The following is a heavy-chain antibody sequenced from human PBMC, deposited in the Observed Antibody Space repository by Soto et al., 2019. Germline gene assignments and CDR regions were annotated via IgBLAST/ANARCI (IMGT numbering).Heavy chain of an antibody. Sequence: ASVKVSCKASGYTFTSYDINWVRQATGQGLEWMGWMNPNSGNTGYAQKFQGRVTMTRNTSISTAYMGLSSLRSEDTAVYYCARVGYQLLFDYYYYMDVWGKGTTVTVSS. CDR2: MNPNSGNT. J-gene: IGHJ6*03. V-gene: IGHV1-8*01. CDR1: GYTFTSYD. D-gene: IGHD2-2*01. CDR3: ARVGYQLLFDYYYYMDV.